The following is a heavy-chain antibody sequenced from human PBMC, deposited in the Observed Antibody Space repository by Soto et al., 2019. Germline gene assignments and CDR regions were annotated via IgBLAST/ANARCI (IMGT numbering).Heavy chain of an antibody. V-gene: IGHV5-51*01. J-gene: IGHJ4*02. D-gene: IGHD6-13*01. Sequence: GESLKISCKGSGYSFTSYWIGWVRQMPGKGLEWMGIIYPGDSDTRYSPSFQGQVTISADKSISTAYLQWSSLKASDTAMYYCARHMVAAAAGGTDFDYWGQGTLVTVSS. CDR2: IYPGDSDT. CDR1: GYSFTSYW. CDR3: ARHMVAAAAGGTDFDY.